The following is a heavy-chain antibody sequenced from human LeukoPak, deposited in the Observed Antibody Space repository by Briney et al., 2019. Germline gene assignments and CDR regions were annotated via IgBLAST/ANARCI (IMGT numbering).Heavy chain of an antibody. J-gene: IGHJ6*02. Sequence: GGSLRLSCAASGFTFSSYAMSWVRQAPGKGLEWVSAISGSGGSTYYADSVKGRFTISRDNSKNTLYLQMNSLRAEDTAVYYCAKGDILTGNEDRPVYYYGMDVWGQGTTVTVSS. D-gene: IGHD3-9*01. CDR2: ISGSGGST. CDR3: AKGDILTGNEDRPVYYYGMDV. V-gene: IGHV3-23*01. CDR1: GFTFSSYA.